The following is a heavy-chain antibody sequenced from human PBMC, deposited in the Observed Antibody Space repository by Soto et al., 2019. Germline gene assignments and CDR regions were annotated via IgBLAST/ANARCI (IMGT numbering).Heavy chain of an antibody. Sequence: GGSLRLSCAASGFTFSSYGMHWVRQAPGKGLEWVAVIWYDGSNKYYADSVKGRFTISRDNSKNTLYLQMNSPRAEDTAVYYCARTGSAGYFDYWGQGTLVTVSS. J-gene: IGHJ4*02. D-gene: IGHD3-10*01. V-gene: IGHV3-33*01. CDR3: ARTGSAGYFDY. CDR1: GFTFSSYG. CDR2: IWYDGSNK.